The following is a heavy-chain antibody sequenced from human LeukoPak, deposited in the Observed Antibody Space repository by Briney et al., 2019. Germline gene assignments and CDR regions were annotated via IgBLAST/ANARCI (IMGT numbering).Heavy chain of an antibody. CDR2: INPNSGGT. V-gene: IGHV1-2*02. J-gene: IGHJ4*02. D-gene: IGHD3-3*01. Sequence: ASVKVSCKASGYTFTGYYMHWVRQAPGQGLEWMGWINPNSGGTNYAQKFQGRVTMTRDTSISTAYMELSRLRSDDTAVYYCARGQDYDFWSGYCYFDYWGQGTLVTVSS. CDR3: ARGQDYDFWSGYCYFDY. CDR1: GYTFTGYY.